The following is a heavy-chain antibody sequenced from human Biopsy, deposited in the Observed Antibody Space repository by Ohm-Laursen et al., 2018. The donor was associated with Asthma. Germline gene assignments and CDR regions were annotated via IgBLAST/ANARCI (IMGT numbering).Heavy chain of an antibody. J-gene: IGHJ6*02. CDR3: ASYEVVTSILPLDV. CDR2: ISYDGSIK. Sequence: SLRLSCAASGFTFSRYGMHWVRQAPGKGLEWVAVISYDGSIKYYGDSVQGRFTISRDNSKNTLYLQMNSLRAEDTAVYYCASYEVVTSILPLDVWGQGTTVTVSS. CDR1: GFTFSRYG. V-gene: IGHV3-30*03. D-gene: IGHD2-21*02.